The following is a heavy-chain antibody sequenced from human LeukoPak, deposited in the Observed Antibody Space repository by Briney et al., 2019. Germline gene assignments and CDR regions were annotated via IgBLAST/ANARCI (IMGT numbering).Heavy chain of an antibody. CDR2: ISGSGGST. CDR3: AKDRGIISDY. D-gene: IGHD3-10*01. J-gene: IGHJ4*02. Sequence: GGSLRLSCAASGFTFSSNGMSWVRQAPGKGLERVSAISGSGGSTYYADSVKGRFTISRDNSKNTLYLQMNSLRVEDTAVYYCAKDRGIISDYWGQGTLVTVSS. CDR1: GFTFSSNG. V-gene: IGHV3-23*01.